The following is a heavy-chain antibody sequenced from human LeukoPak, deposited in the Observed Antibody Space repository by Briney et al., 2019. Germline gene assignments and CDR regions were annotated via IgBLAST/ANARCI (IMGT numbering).Heavy chain of an antibody. D-gene: IGHD3-3*01. CDR2: IISIFGTA. J-gene: IGHJ4*02. CDR3: AVAISDYDFWSGYPRRPYYFDY. Sequence: SVKVSCKASGYIFTSYYIHWVRQAPGQGLEWMGGIISIFGTANYAQKFQGRVTITADESTSTAYMELSSLRSEDTAVYYCAVAISDYDFWSGYPRRPYYFDYWGQGTLVTVSS. CDR1: GYIFTSYY. V-gene: IGHV1-69*13.